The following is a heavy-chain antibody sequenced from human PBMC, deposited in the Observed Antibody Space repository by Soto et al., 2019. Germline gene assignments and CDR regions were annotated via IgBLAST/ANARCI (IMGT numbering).Heavy chain of an antibody. CDR1: GFTFSSYA. CDR3: AKASGYSGSYYYYYYYGMDV. Sequence: EVQLLEPGGGLVQPGGSLRLSCAASGFTFSSYAMSWVRQAPGKGLEWVSAISGSGGSTYYADSVKGRFTISRDNSKNTLYLQMNSLRAEDTAVYYCAKASGYSGSYYYYYYYGMDVWGQGTTVTVSS. J-gene: IGHJ6*02. V-gene: IGHV3-23*01. D-gene: IGHD1-26*01. CDR2: ISGSGGST.